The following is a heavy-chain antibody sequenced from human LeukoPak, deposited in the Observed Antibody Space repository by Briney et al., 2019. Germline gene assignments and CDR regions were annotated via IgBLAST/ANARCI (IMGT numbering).Heavy chain of an antibody. CDR1: GFSLSTSGVG. D-gene: IGHD2-2*01. CDR2: IYWNDDK. CDR3: AHRIHCSSTSCPHSLFDY. V-gene: IGHV2-5*01. J-gene: IGHJ4*02. Sequence: SGPTLVNPTQTLTLTCTFSGFSLSTSGVGVGWIRQPPGKALEWLALIYWNDDKRYSPSPKSRLTITKDTSKNQVVLTMTNMDPVDTATYYCAHRIHCSSTSCPHSLFDYWGQGTLVTVSS.